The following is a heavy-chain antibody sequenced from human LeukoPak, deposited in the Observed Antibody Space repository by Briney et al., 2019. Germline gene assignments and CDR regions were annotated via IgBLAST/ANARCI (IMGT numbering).Heavy chain of an antibody. Sequence: ASVKVSCKASGYTFTSYAMNWVRQAPGQGLEWVGWINTNTGNPTYAQGFTGRFVFSLDTSVSTAYLQISSLKAEDTAVYYCARDGPPRDCSSTSCYAPDYWGQGTLVTVFS. CDR3: ARDGPPRDCSSTSCYAPDY. CDR1: GYTFTSYA. D-gene: IGHD2-2*01. V-gene: IGHV7-4-1*02. J-gene: IGHJ4*02. CDR2: INTNTGNP.